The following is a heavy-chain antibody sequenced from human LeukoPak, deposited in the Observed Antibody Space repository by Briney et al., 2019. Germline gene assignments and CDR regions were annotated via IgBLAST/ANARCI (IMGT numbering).Heavy chain of an antibody. Sequence: SETLSLTCTVSGGSISSSSYYWGWIRQPPGKGLEWFGSIYYSGSTYYNPSLKSRVTISVDTSKNQFSLKQSSVTAADTGVYYCARTYYGSGSTTFDHWGQGTLVTVPS. V-gene: IGHV4-39*07. D-gene: IGHD3-10*01. J-gene: IGHJ4*02. CDR1: GGSISSSSYY. CDR2: IYYSGST. CDR3: ARTYYGSGSTTFDH.